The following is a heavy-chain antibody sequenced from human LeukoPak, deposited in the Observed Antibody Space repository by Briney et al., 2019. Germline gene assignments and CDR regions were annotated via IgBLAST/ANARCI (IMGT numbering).Heavy chain of an antibody. V-gene: IGHV3-30*02. J-gene: IGHJ3*02. CDR3: AKAGGYCSSTSCSYYYHDAFDI. CDR1: GFTFSSYG. CDR2: IRYDGSNK. D-gene: IGHD2-2*01. Sequence: GGSLRLSCAASGFTFSSYGTHWVRQAPGKGLEWVAFIRYDGSNKYYADSVKGRFTISRDNSKNTLYLQMNSLRAEDTAVYYCAKAGGYCSSTSCSYYYHDAFDIWGQGTMVTVSS.